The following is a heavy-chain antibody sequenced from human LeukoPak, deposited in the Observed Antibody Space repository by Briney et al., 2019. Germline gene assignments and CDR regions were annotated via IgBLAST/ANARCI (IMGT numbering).Heavy chain of an antibody. CDR2: IWYDGSNK. Sequence: GGPLRLSCAASGFTFSSYGMHWVRQAPGKGLEWVAVIWYDGSNKYYADSVEGRFTISRDNSKNTLYLRMNSLRAGDTAVYYCAKDRDGYNFPGYWGQGTLVTVSS. J-gene: IGHJ4*02. D-gene: IGHD5-24*01. V-gene: IGHV3-33*06. CDR3: AKDRDGYNFPGY. CDR1: GFTFSSYG.